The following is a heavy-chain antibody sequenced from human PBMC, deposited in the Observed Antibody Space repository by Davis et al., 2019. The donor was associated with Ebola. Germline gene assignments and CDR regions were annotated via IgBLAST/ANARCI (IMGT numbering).Heavy chain of an antibody. J-gene: IGHJ4*02. CDR1: VITFSSYA. D-gene: IGHD3-22*01. Sequence: GESLKISCADSVITFSSYAMTWVRQAPGKGLEWVSAISGSGGNTYYADSVKGRFTISRDNSKNTLYLQMNSLRHEDTAVYYCARIVPDWYDSSGYSRNGRFDYWGQGTLLTVSS. CDR3: ARIVPDWYDSSGYSRNGRFDY. CDR2: ISGSGGNT. V-gene: IGHV3-23*01.